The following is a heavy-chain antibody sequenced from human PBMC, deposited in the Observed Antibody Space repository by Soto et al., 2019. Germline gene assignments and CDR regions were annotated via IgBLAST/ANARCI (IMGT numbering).Heavy chain of an antibody. Sequence: GGSLRLSCAASGFTFSSYSMNWVRQAPGKGLEWVSYISSSSSTIYYADSVKGRFTISRDNAKNSLYLQMNSLRHEDTAVYYCASAVNYDFWSGYYSYYGMDVWGQGTTVTVSS. J-gene: IGHJ6*02. V-gene: IGHV3-48*02. D-gene: IGHD3-3*01. CDR1: GFTFSSYS. CDR2: ISSSSSTI. CDR3: ASAVNYDFWSGYYSYYGMDV.